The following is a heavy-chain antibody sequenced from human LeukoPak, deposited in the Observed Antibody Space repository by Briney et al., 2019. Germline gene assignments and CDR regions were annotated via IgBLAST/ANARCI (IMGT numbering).Heavy chain of an antibody. V-gene: IGHV4-34*01. J-gene: IGHJ3*02. CDR3: ARGRGGADIVVVPAAIGRGAFDI. CDR2: INHSGSN. Sequence: SETLSLTCAVYGGSFSGYYWSWLRQPPGKGLEWIGEINHSGSNNYNPSLKSRVPISVDTSKNQFSLKLSSATAADTAVYYCARGRGGADIVVVPAAIGRGAFDIWGQGTMVSVSS. CDR1: GGSFSGYY. D-gene: IGHD2-2*02.